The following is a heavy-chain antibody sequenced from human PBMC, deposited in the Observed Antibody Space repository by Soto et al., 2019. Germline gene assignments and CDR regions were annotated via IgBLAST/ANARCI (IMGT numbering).Heavy chain of an antibody. CDR3: VRTHFDSWSCDFYGMDV. D-gene: IGHD3-3*01. CDR2: IKQDGSEE. CDR1: GQTFNRYW. V-gene: IGHV3-7*01. Sequence: DVQLAESGGGLVQPGGSLRLSCVASGQTFNRYWMSWVRQAPGKGLEWVAKIKQDGSEEYYVDSVKGRFTIYRDNAKKSLCLKLISLGAEDTAMYYCVRTHFDSWSCDFYGMDVWGQWTTFMVSS. J-gene: IGHJ6*02.